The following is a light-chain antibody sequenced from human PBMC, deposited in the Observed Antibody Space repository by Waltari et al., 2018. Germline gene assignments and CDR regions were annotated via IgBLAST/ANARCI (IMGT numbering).Light chain of an antibody. V-gene: IGKV2-29*01. CDR2: EGS. Sequence: VLTQTLLSLSVSTRRTATISCQSNQRLFERDGKTCLYWYVQKAGQSPQLLMYEGSRRFSGVPERFSGSGSWTDFSLQISRVEAEDVGVYYCMQGMQVPPWTFGQGTKLEIK. J-gene: IGKJ2*02. CDR3: MQGMQVPPWT. CDR1: QRLFERDGKTC.